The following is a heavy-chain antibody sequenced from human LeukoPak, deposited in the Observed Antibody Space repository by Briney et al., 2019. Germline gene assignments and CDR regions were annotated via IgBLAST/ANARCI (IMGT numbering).Heavy chain of an antibody. CDR2: INPNSGGT. CDR1: GYTFTGYY. CDR3: ARERETGTVPGWFDP. D-gene: IGHD1-1*01. Sequence: ASVKVSCKASGYTFTGYYMHWVRQAPRQGLEWMGRINPNSGGTNYAQKFQGRVTMTRDTSISTAYMELSRLRSDDTAVYYCARERETGTVPGWFDPWGQGTLVTVSS. J-gene: IGHJ5*02. V-gene: IGHV1-2*06.